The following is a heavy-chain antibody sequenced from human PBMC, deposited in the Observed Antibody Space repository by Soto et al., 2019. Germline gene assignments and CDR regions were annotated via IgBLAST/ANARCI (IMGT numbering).Heavy chain of an antibody. Sequence: GGSLRLSCAASGFTFSSYAMHWVRQAPGKGLEYVSAISSNGGSTYYANSVKGRFTISRDNSKNTLYLQMGSLRAEDMAVYYCASVAIVGSLDAFDIWGQGTMVTVSS. CDR2: ISSNGGST. CDR1: GFTFSSYA. CDR3: ASVAIVGSLDAFDI. J-gene: IGHJ3*02. D-gene: IGHD3-10*01. V-gene: IGHV3-64*01.